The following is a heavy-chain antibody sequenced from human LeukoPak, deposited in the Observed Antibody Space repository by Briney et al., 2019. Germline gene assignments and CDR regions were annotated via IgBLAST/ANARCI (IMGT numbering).Heavy chain of an antibody. CDR3: AKTTDCSGSSCYAAGGY. Sequence: PGGSLRLSCAASGFTFSSYAMSCVRQAPGKGLEWVSAISGSGGSAFYADSVKGRFAISRDNSKNTLYLQMNSLRAEDTAVYYCAKTTDCSGSSCYAAGGYWGQGTLVSVSS. CDR1: GFTFSSYA. D-gene: IGHD2-2*01. V-gene: IGHV3-23*01. CDR2: ISGSGGSA. J-gene: IGHJ4*02.